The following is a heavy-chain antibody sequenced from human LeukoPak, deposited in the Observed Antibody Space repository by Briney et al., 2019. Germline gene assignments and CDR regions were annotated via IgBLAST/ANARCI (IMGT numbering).Heavy chain of an antibody. Sequence: GGSLRLSCAASGFTFDDYGMSWVRQAPGKGLEWVSGINWNGDSTVYAGSVKGRFTISRDNAKNSLYLQMTSLRAEDTALYYCARSRLGGVAVYFDFWGQGTLVTVSS. J-gene: IGHJ4*02. CDR1: GFTFDDYG. V-gene: IGHV3-20*04. D-gene: IGHD3-10*01. CDR3: ARSRLGGVAVYFDF. CDR2: INWNGDST.